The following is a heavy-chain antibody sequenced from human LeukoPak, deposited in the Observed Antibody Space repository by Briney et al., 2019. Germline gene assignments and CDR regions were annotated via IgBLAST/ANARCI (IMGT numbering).Heavy chain of an antibody. J-gene: IGHJ4*02. CDR1: GFTFGDYA. Sequence: PGGSLRLSCAASGFTFGDYAMSWVRQAPGKGLEWVGFIRSKAYGGTTEYAASVKGRFTISRDDSKSIAYLQMNSLKTEDTAVYYCTRVRIAAAGLGDYWGQGTLVTVSS. CDR2: IRSKAYGGTT. D-gene: IGHD6-13*01. V-gene: IGHV3-49*04. CDR3: TRVRIAAAGLGDY.